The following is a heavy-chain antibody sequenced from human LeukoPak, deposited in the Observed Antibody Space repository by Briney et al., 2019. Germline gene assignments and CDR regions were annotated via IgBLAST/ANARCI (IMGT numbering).Heavy chain of an antibody. V-gene: IGHV1-8*01. Sequence: ASVKVSCKASGYTFTSYDINWVRQATGQGLEWMGWMNPNSGNTGYAQKFQGRVTMTRNTSRSTAYMELSSLRSEDTAVYYCARGGILGGDFWSGYYSYYYYGMDVGGQGTTVTVSS. J-gene: IGHJ6*02. CDR1: GYTFTSYD. CDR3: ARGGILGGDFWSGYYSYYYYGMDV. CDR2: MNPNSGNT. D-gene: IGHD3-3*01.